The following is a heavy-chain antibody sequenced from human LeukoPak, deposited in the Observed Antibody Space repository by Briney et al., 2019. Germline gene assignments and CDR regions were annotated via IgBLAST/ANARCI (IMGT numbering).Heavy chain of an antibody. J-gene: IGHJ4*02. V-gene: IGHV1-18*04. D-gene: IGHD3-16*01. CDR3: ARDRGALPLTTFFDY. Sequence: WASVKVSCKASGYTFSMHGVSWVRQAPGQGLEWVGWISAYNGNTNYVQRLQGRVTMATDTSTSTAYMELRSLRSDDTAVYYCARDRGALPLTTFFDYWGQGTLVTVSS. CDR2: ISAYNGNT. CDR1: GYTFSMHG.